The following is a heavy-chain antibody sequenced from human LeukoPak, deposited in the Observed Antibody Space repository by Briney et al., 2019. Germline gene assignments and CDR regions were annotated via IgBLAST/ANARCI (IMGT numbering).Heavy chain of an antibody. D-gene: IGHD4-11*01. CDR1: GFTFITYG. V-gene: IGHV3-30*02. CDR3: AKDAQRGFDYSNSLEY. J-gene: IGHJ4*02. CDR2: IRYDGNNK. Sequence: GGSLRLSCAASGFTFITYGMHWVRQAPGKGLEWMAFIRYDGNNKYYAESVKGRFTISRDNSKNTASLQMNSLRDEDTAVYYCAKDAQRGFDYSNSLEYWGQGTLVTVSS.